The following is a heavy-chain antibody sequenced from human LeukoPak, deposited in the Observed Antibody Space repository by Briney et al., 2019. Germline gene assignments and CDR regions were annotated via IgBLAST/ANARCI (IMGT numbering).Heavy chain of an antibody. Sequence: RGSLSPSSAASGFTFGSFIVTWVRQAPGKGLEWVSTISSSGSGTYIYYADSVKGRFTISRNNAKNSLYLQMNSRRAEDTAVYYCARDRGRSGGTCYCDYWGDEGPGTVSS. CDR2: ISSSGSGTYI. J-gene: IGHJ4*03. D-gene: IGHD2-15*01. CDR1: GFTFGSFI. CDR3: ARDRGRSGGTCYCDY. V-gene: IGHV3-21*01.